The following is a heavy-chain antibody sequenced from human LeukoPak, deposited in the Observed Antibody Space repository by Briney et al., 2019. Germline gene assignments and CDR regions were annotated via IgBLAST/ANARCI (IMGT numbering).Heavy chain of an antibody. Sequence: GGSLRLSCAASGFTFSSYWMSWVRQAPGKGLESVANIKQDGSEKYYVDSVKGRFTISRDNAKNSLYLQMNSLRAEDTAVYYCARERYYGSGKIDYWGQGTLVTVSS. CDR1: GFTFSSYW. J-gene: IGHJ4*02. CDR3: ARERYYGSGKIDY. CDR2: IKQDGSEK. D-gene: IGHD3-10*01. V-gene: IGHV3-7*01.